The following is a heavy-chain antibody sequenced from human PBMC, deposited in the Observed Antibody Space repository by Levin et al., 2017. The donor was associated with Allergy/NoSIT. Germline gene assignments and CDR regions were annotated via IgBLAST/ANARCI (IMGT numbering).Heavy chain of an antibody. V-gene: IGHV5-51*01. D-gene: IGHD3-9*01. J-gene: IGHJ4*02. CDR2: IYPGDSDA. Sequence: GESLKISCQGSGYTFSNYWIGWVRQMPGKGLEWVGIIYPGDSDARYSPSFQGQVTMSADWSSKTAFLQWSSLKASDTAMFYSARRHDFGNGLRYFDYWGQGTLVTVSS. CDR3: ARRHDFGNGLRYFDY. CDR1: GYTFSNYW.